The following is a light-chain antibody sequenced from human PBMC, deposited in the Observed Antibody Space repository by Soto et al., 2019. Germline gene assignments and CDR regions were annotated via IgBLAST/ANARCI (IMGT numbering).Light chain of an antibody. J-gene: IGLJ2*01. Sequence: HSALTQPRSVSGSPGQSVTISCTGTRSDVGAYNYVSWYQQHPGKAPKFMIYDVNKRPSGVPGRFSGSKSGNTASLTISGLQAEDEADYYCCSHAGNYNVVFGGGTKVTVL. V-gene: IGLV2-11*01. CDR3: CSHAGNYNVV. CDR2: DVN. CDR1: RSDVGAYNY.